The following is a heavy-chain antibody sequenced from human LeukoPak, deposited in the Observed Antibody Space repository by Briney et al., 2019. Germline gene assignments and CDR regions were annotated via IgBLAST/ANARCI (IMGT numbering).Heavy chain of an antibody. CDR1: GFTFSSYE. J-gene: IGHJ6*02. V-gene: IGHV3-48*03. D-gene: IGHD3-22*01. Sequence: GGFLRLSCAASGFTFSSYEMNWVRQAPGKGLEWVSYISSSGSAIYYADSVKGRFTISRDNAKNSLYLQMNSLRAEDTAVYYCAREGSSGSYYYGMDVWGQGTTVTVSS. CDR3: AREGSSGSYYYGMDV. CDR2: ISSSGSAI.